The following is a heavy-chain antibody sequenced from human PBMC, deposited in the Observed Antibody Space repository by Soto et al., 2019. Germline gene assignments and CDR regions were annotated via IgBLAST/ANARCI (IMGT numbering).Heavy chain of an antibody. Sequence: PGGSLRLSCAASGFAFSSYAMSWVRQAPGKGLEWVSGVSGSGGSTYCVDSVKGRFTISRDNSKNTLYLQMNNLRAEETAVYYFAKDFVHNYGYKAFDILGQGIMLTISS. V-gene: IGHV3-23*01. D-gene: IGHD5-12*01. CDR3: AKDFVHNYGYKAFDI. CDR1: GFAFSSYA. CDR2: VSGSGGST. J-gene: IGHJ3*02.